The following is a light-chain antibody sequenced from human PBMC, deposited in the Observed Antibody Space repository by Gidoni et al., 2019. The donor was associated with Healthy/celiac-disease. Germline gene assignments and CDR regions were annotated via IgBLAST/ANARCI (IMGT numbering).Light chain of an antibody. J-gene: IGKJ5*01. CDR2: AAS. CDR3: KQANRFPT. V-gene: IGKV1-12*01. CDR1: QGISSW. Sequence: DIQLTQSPSSVSASVGDRVTIPCRASQGISSWLAWYQQKPGKAPKLLIYAASSLQSGVPSRCGGSGSGTDFTRTISSLESEDFATYYCKQANRFPTFGQGTRLEIK.